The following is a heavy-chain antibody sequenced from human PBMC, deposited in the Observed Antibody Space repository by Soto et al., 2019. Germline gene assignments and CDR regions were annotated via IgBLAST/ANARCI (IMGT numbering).Heavy chain of an antibody. CDR1: GFTFSSYA. CDR2: ISYDGSNK. V-gene: IGHV3-30-3*01. D-gene: IGHD3-22*01. J-gene: IGHJ4*02. CDR3: ARETYYYDSSGYYTLGY. Sequence: QVQLVESGGGVVQPGRSLRLSCAASGFTFSSYAMHWVRQAPGKGLEWVAVISYDGSNKYYADSVKGRFTISRDNSKNTLYLQMNSLRAEDTAVYYCARETYYYDSSGYYTLGYWGQGTLVTVSS.